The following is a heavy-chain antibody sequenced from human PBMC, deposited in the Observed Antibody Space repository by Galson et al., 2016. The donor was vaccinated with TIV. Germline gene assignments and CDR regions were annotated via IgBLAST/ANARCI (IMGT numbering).Heavy chain of an antibody. J-gene: IGHJ4*02. Sequence: QSGAEVKKPGASVKVPCKASGYTFTNYGISWVRQAPGQGLEWMGWIGTYNGDRRYAQKFQDRVTMTTDTSTSTAYLEVRSLRSDDTAVYYCARDVRGTWTNMDQWGQGTLVTVSS. CDR1: GYTFTNYG. CDR2: IGTYNGDR. CDR3: ARDVRGTWTNMDQ. D-gene: IGHD1/OR15-1a*01. V-gene: IGHV1-18*01.